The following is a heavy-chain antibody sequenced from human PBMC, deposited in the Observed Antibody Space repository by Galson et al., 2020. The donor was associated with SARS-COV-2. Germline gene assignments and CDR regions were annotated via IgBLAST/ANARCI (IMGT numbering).Heavy chain of an antibody. V-gene: IGHV3-33*01. D-gene: IGHD3-10*01. Sequence: GESLKISCAASGFTFSSYGMHWVRQAPGKGLEWVAVIRYDGSTKYYADSVKGRFTISRDNSKNMLYLQMNSLRAEDTAVYYCARGAPGVRGVQGDWFDPWGQGTLVTVSS. CDR2: IRYDGSTK. CDR1: GFTFSSYG. J-gene: IGHJ5*02. CDR3: ARGAPGVRGVQGDWFDP.